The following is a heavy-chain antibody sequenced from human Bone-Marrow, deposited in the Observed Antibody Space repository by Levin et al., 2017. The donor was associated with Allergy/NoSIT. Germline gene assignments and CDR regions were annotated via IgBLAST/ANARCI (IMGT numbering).Heavy chain of an antibody. D-gene: IGHD6-13*01. CDR2: INAGNGNT. Sequence: GESLKISCKASGYTFTSYAMHWVRQAPGQRLEWMGWINAGNGNTKYSQKFQGRVTITRDTSASTAYMELSSLRSEDTAVYYCARLAAAGNPPDYWGQGTLVTVSS. J-gene: IGHJ4*02. CDR1: GYTFTSYA. CDR3: ARLAAAGNPPDY. V-gene: IGHV1-3*01.